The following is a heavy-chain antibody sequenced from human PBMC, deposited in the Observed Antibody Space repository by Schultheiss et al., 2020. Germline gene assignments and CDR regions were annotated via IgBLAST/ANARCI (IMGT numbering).Heavy chain of an antibody. CDR2: IYTSGST. CDR1: GGSISSGGYY. D-gene: IGHD2-2*01. V-gene: IGHV4-61*02. Sequence: SATLSLTCTVSGGSISSGGYYWSWIRQPAGKGLEWIGRIYTSGSTNYNPSLKSRVTISVDTSKNQFSLKLSSVTAADTAVYYCARAEHCSSTSCYGSYYYYGMDVWGQGTTVT. CDR3: ARAEHCSSTSCYGSYYYYGMDV. J-gene: IGHJ6*02.